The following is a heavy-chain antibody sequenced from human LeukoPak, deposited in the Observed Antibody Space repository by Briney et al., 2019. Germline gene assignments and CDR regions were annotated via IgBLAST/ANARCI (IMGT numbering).Heavy chain of an antibody. CDR1: GFTFSTYG. V-gene: IGHV3-23*01. J-gene: IGHJ5*02. D-gene: IGHD3-22*01. CDR2: ITGSGDNT. Sequence: GGSLRLSCAASGFTFSTYGMGWVRQAPGKGLEWVSAITGSGDNTYDADSVKGRFTISRDNSKNTLYLQMNSLRVEDTAVYYCGRAEDSNGYYVPNWFDPWGQGTLVTVSS. CDR3: GRAEDSNGYYVPNWFDP.